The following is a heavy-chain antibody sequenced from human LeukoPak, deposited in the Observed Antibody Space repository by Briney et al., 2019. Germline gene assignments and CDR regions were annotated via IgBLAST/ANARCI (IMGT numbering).Heavy chain of an antibody. D-gene: IGHD4-17*01. CDR1: GFTFSSYA. Sequence: GGSLRLSCAASGFTFSSYAMSWVRQAPGKGLEWVSAISGSGGSTNFADSVQGRFTISRDNSKNTLYLQMNSLRAEDTAVYYCARVTHDYGDRNFDYWGQGTLVTVSS. CDR3: ARVTHDYGDRNFDY. CDR2: ISGSGGST. V-gene: IGHV3-23*01. J-gene: IGHJ4*02.